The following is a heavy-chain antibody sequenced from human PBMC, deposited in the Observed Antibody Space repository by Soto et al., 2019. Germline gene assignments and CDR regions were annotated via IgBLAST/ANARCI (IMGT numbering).Heavy chain of an antibody. CDR3: ARHSSYYYDSSAYYDS. CDR2: IYHGGNT. CDR1: GAPLSTGIW. J-gene: IGHJ5*01. D-gene: IGHD3-22*01. Sequence: QVHLQESGPGLVQSSGTLSLTCGVSGAPLSTGIWWTWVRQPPGKGLEWIGEIYHGGNTNYRPSLKSRVTISVDKANNQFSLRLTSVTAADTAVYYCARHSSYYYDSSAYYDSWGQGALVTVSS. V-gene: IGHV4-4*02.